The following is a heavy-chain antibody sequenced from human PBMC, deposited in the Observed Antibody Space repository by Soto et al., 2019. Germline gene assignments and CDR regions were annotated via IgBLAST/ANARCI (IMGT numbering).Heavy chain of an antibody. D-gene: IGHD2-15*01. J-gene: IGHJ4*02. CDR3: AKERVAAAYVETSPFDF. V-gene: IGHV3-21*04. CDR2: ISSSSSYI. CDR1: GFTFSSYS. Sequence: GGSLRLSCAASGFTFSSYSMNWVRQAPGKGLEWVSSISSSSSYIYYADSMKGRFTISRDNSKNTLYLHMNSLRAEDTARYYCAKERVAAAYVETSPFDFWGQGTQVTVSS.